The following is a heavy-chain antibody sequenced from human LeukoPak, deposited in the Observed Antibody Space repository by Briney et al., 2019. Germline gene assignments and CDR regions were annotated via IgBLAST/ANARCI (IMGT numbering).Heavy chain of an antibody. CDR3: ARATGGYSYDYFDY. V-gene: IGHV4-59*01. J-gene: IGHJ4*02. CDR1: GGSISSYY. D-gene: IGHD5-18*01. CDR2: IYYSGST. Sequence: PSETLSLTCTVSGGSISSYYWSWIWQPPGKGLEWIGYIYYSGSTNYNPSLKSRVTISVDTSRNQFSLKLSSVTAADTAVYYCARATGGYSYDYFDYWGQGTLVTVSS.